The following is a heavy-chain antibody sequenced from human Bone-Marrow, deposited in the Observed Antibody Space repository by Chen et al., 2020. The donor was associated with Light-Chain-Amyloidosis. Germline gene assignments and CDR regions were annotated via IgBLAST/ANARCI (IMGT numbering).Heavy chain of an antibody. CDR3: TTDGRTDY. J-gene: IGHJ4*02. Sequence: EVNLVESGGGLVKPGGSLRLSCAASGFNFSGAWMSWVRQAPGKGLEWLGRIKSDADGGTTDYAAPVQGRFRISRDDSKKTLYLQMSSLKIEDTAMYYCTTDGRTDYWGQGTLVTVSS. V-gene: IGHV3-15*01. CDR1: GFNFSGAW. CDR2: IKSDADGGTT.